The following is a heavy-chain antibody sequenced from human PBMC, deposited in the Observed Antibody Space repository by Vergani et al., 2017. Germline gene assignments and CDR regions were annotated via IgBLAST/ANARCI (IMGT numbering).Heavy chain of an antibody. CDR2: ISSSSSYI. D-gene: IGHD3-10*01. V-gene: IGHV3-21*01. J-gene: IGHJ6*02. Sequence: EVQLVASGGGLVKRGGSLRLSCAASGFTFSSYSMNWVRQAPGKGLEWVSSISSSSSYIHYSDSLKGRFTIARDNAKSSLYLQMDSLRAEDTGVYYCARDLYYLGSGSYPYFYYYGLDVWGQGTAVTVSS. CDR1: GFTFSSYS. CDR3: ARDLYYLGSGSYPYFYYYGLDV.